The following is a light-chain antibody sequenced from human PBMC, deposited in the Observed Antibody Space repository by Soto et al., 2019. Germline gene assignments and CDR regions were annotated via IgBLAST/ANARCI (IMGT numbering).Light chain of an antibody. J-gene: IGKJ4*01. CDR3: QQYNSPLT. Sequence: DIPMTQSPSTLSASVGDRVTITCRASQSINSWLAWYQQRPGKAPKLLIYDASNLESGVPSRFSGSGSGTEFTLSITSLQPDDFATYYCQQYNSPLTFGGGTKVEIK. CDR1: QSINSW. CDR2: DAS. V-gene: IGKV1-5*01.